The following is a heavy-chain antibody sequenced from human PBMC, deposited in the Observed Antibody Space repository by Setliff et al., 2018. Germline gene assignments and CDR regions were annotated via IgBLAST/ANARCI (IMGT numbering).Heavy chain of an antibody. J-gene: IGHJ6*04. CDR3: ATGFVGFGVVPRALDV. Sequence: ASVKVSCKASGYTFTSYGISWVRQAPGQGLEWMGWISAYNGNTNYAQKLQGRVTMTEDTSTDTAYMELSSLRSEDTAVYYCATGFVGFGVVPRALDVWGKGTTVTVSS. V-gene: IGHV1-18*01. D-gene: IGHD3-3*01. CDR2: ISAYNGNT. CDR1: GYTFTSYG.